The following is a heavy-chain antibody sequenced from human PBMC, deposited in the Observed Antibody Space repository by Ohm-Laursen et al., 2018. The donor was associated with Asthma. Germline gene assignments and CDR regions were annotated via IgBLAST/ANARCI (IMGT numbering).Heavy chain of an antibody. CDR1: GFTFSSYS. D-gene: IGHD6-19*01. V-gene: IGHV3-30-3*01. J-gene: IGHJ4*02. CDR2: ISYDGSNQ. CDR3: AKVGYSSGWYYFDY. Sequence: SLRLSCSASGFTFSSYSMHWVRRAPDKGLEWVAVISYDGSNQYYADSVKGRFTISRDNSKNTLYLQMNSLRAEDTAVYYCAKVGYSSGWYYFDYWGQGTLVTVSS.